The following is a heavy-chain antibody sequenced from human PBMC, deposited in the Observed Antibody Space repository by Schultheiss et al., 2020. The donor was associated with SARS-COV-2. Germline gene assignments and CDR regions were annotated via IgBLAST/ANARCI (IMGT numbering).Heavy chain of an antibody. J-gene: IGHJ4*02. CDR3: ARDRLAAADH. CDR1: GGSISSYY. D-gene: IGHD6-13*01. Sequence: SETLSLTCTVSGGSISSYYWSWIRQPPGKGLEWIGYIYYSGSTNYNPSLKSRVTISVDTSKNQFSLKLSSVTAADTAVYYCARDRLAAADHWGQGTLVTVSS. CDR2: IYYSGST. V-gene: IGHV4-59*12.